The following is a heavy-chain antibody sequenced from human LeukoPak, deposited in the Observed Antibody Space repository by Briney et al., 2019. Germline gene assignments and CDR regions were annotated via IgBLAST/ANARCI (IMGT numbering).Heavy chain of an antibody. CDR2: IYHSGSA. V-gene: IGHV4-59*01. J-gene: IGHJ4*02. CDR3: ARVGLYGGKPAIDY. CDR1: GGSISSYY. Sequence: SETLSLTCTVSGGSISSYYWSWIRQPPGRGLEWIGYIYHSGSANYNTSLESRVTISIDTSKNQFSLKLRSMTAADTAVYYCARVGLYGGKPAIDYWGQGSLVAVSS. D-gene: IGHD4-23*01.